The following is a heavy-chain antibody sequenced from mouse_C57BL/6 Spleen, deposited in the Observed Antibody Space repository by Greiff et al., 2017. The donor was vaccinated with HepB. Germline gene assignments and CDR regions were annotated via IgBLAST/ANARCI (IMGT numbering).Heavy chain of an antibody. V-gene: IGHV14-1*01. Sequence: VQLKQSGAELVRPGASVKLSCTASGFNIKDYYMHWVKQRPEQGLEWIGRIDPEDGDTEYAPKFQGKATMTADTSSNTAYLQLSSLTSEDTAVYYCTKDYSNLWFAYWGQGTLVTGSA. CDR3: TKDYSNLWFAY. CDR1: GFNIKDYY. CDR2: IDPEDGDT. J-gene: IGHJ3*01. D-gene: IGHD2-5*01.